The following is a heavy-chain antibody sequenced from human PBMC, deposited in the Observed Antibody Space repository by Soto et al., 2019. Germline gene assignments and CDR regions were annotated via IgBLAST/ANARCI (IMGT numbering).Heavy chain of an antibody. CDR3: CVVKRLDQYSTSGYWFDP. J-gene: IGHJ5*02. CDR2: IKSKADGETK. Sequence: PGGSLRLSCAASGFTFSHAWMSWVRQAPGKGLEWVGRIKSKADGETKDYGAPVRGRFTISRDDAKDTLYLKMKSLRIEDTAVYYCCVVKRLDQYSTSGYWFDPWGPGT. D-gene: IGHD2-15*01. CDR1: GFTFSHAW. V-gene: IGHV3-15*01.